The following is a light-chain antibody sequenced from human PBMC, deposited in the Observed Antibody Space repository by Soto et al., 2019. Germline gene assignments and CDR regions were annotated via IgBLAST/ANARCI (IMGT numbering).Light chain of an antibody. CDR3: QQYHDTPLT. CDR2: WAS. Sequence: DIVMTQSPDSLAVSLGERATLNCKSSQSVLYSSNNKNYLAWYQQKPGQPPKLLIYWASTRESGVPDRFSGSGSGTDFTLTISSLQAEDVAVYYCQQYHDTPLTFGGGTKVEIK. CDR1: QSVLYSSNNKNY. J-gene: IGKJ4*01. V-gene: IGKV4-1*01.